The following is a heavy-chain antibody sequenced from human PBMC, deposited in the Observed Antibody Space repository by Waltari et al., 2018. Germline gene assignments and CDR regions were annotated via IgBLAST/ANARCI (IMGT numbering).Heavy chain of an antibody. CDR2: INHSGST. D-gene: IGHD3-3*01. Sequence: QVQLQQWGAGLLKPSETLSLTCAVYGGSFSGYYWSWIRQPPGKGLEWIGEINHSGSTNYNPSLKSRVTITVDTSKNQFSLKLSSVTAADTAVYYCARHDFWSGYLDYWGQGTLVTVSS. J-gene: IGHJ4*02. V-gene: IGHV4-34*01. CDR3: ARHDFWSGYLDY. CDR1: GGSFSGYY.